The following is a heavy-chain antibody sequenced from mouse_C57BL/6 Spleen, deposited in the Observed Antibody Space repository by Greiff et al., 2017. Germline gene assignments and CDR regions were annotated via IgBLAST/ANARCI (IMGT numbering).Heavy chain of an antibody. CDR1: GYTFTSYW. Sequence: QVQLQQPGAELVRPGTSVKLSCTASGYTFTSYWMHWVKQSPGQGLEWIGVIDPSDSYTNYNQTFKGQSTLTVDTSSSTAYMQLSSLTSEDSAVYYCARVGVYSNYGFAYWGQGTLVTVSA. V-gene: IGHV1-59*01. CDR3: ARVGVYSNYGFAY. J-gene: IGHJ3*01. CDR2: IDPSDSYT. D-gene: IGHD2-5*01.